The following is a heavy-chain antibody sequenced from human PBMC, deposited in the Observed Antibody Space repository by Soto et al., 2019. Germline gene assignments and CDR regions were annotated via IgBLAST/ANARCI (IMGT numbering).Heavy chain of an antibody. D-gene: IGHD4-17*01. V-gene: IGHV3-33*01. CDR2: IWYDGSNK. CDR3: ARGLGGYQTTVTPLFDY. Sequence: QPGGSLRLSCAASGFTFSSYGMHWVRQAPGKGLEWVAVIWYDGSNKYYADSVKGRFTISRDNSKNTLYLQMNSLRAEDTAVYYCARGLGGYQTTVTPLFDYWGQGTLVTVSS. CDR1: GFTFSSYG. J-gene: IGHJ4*02.